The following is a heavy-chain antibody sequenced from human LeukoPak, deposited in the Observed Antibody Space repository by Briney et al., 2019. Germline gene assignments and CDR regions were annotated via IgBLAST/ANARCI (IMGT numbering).Heavy chain of an antibody. CDR2: ISHTGST. CDR1: GGSFSGHY. Sequence: PSETLSLTCAVHGGSFSGHYCSWIRQPPGKGLEWIGEISHTGSTNYNPSLKSRVTISGDTSKNQFSLKLSSVTAADTAVYYCVGYYYGSESYHNYPNFDYWGQGTLVTVSS. J-gene: IGHJ4*02. D-gene: IGHD3-10*01. CDR3: VGYYYGSESYHNYPNFDY. V-gene: IGHV4-34*01.